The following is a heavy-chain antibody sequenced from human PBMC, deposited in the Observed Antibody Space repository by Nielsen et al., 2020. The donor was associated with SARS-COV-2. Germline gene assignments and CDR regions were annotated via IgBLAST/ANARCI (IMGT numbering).Heavy chain of an antibody. CDR1: GFTFSTYG. CDR3: AKDWTAIVVVPSGGVDY. CDR2: ISYDGSNK. D-gene: IGHD2-15*01. V-gene: IGHV3-30*18. J-gene: IGHJ4*02. Sequence: GGSLRLSCAASGFTFSTYGMHWVRQAPGKGLEWVAAISYDGSNKYYVDSVKGRFTISRDNSKNTLYLQMSSLREEDMAVYYCAKDWTAIVVVPSGGVDYWGQGTRVTVSS.